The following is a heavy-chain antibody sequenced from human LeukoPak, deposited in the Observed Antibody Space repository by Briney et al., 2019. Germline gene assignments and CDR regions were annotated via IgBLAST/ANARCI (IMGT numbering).Heavy chain of an antibody. CDR2: INPNSGGT. CDR1: GYTFTGYY. CDR3: ATGMELRYYGMDV. V-gene: IGHV1-2*02. D-gene: IGHD1-7*01. J-gene: IGHJ6*02. Sequence: GESLKISCKGSGYTFTGYYMHWVRQAPGQGLEWMGWINPNSGGTNYAQKFQGRVTMTRDTSISTAYMELSRLRSDDTAVYYCATGMELRYYGMDVWGQGTTVTVSS.